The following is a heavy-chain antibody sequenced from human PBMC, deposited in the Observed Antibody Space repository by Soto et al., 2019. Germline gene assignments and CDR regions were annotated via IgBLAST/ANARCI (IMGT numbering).Heavy chain of an antibody. CDR3: TRGLTYYDYIWGSYRSYYFDY. D-gene: IGHD3-16*02. CDR1: GFTFGDYA. Sequence: GGSLRLSCTASGFTFGDYAMSWFRQAPGKGLEWVGFIRSKAYGGTTEYAASVKGRLTISRDDSKSIAYLQMNSLKTEDTAVYYCTRGLTYYDYIWGSYRSYYFDYWGQGTLVTVSS. J-gene: IGHJ4*02. V-gene: IGHV3-49*03. CDR2: IRSKAYGGTT.